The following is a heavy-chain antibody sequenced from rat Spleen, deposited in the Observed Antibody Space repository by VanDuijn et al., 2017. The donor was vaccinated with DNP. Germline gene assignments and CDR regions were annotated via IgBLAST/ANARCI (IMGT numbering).Heavy chain of an antibody. D-gene: IGHD4-1*01. CDR1: GFTFSGYW. V-gene: IGHV5-58*01. Sequence: EVQLVESGGGSVQPGRSLKLSCVASGFTFSGYWMYWIRQAPGKGLEWVASINTDGDTTYYPDSVKGRFTVSRDNAENTVCLQMNSLRSEDTATYYCAKDRTGGFAMDAWGQGTSVTVSS. CDR3: AKDRTGGFAMDA. J-gene: IGHJ4*01. CDR2: INTDGDTT.